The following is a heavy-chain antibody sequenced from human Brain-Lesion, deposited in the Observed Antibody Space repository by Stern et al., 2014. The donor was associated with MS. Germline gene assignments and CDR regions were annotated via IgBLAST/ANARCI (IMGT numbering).Heavy chain of an antibody. D-gene: IGHD3-3*01. J-gene: IGHJ6*02. CDR3: ARDQRGITIFGVVTDYYYLGMDV. CDR2: INPKTGGT. CDR1: GYIFTGYY. V-gene: IGHV1-2*02. Sequence: QVQLQESGAEVKKPGASVKVSCKTSGYIFTGYYIHWVRQAPGQGLEWMAWINPKTGGTKYAQKFQGRVTMSRDTSISTAYVELSSLTSDDTAVYYCARDQRGITIFGVVTDYYYLGMDVWGQGTTVTVSS.